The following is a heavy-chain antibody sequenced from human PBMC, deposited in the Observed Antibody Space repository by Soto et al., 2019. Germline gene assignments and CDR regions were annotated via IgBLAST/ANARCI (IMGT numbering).Heavy chain of an antibody. CDR3: VRGMATIMGNWFDP. CDR1: GGSISSGGYY. CDR2: IYYSGST. Sequence: SETLSLTCTVSGGSISSGGYYWSWIRQHPGKGLEWIGYIYYSGSTYCNPSLKSRVTISVDTSKNQFSLKLSSVTAADTAVYYCVRGMATIMGNWFDPWGQGTLVTVSS. V-gene: IGHV4-31*03. D-gene: IGHD5-12*01. J-gene: IGHJ5*02.